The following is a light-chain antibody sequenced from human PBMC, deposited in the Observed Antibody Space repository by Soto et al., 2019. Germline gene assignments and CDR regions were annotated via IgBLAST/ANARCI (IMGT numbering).Light chain of an antibody. CDR1: SSDVGGYNY. J-gene: IGLJ2*01. Sequence: QSALTQPASVSGSPGQSITISCTGTSSDVGGYNYVSWYKQHPGKAPKLMIYEVSNRPSGVSNRFSGSKSGNTASLTISGLQAEDEADYYCSSYTSSSTRHVVFGGGTKVTVL. CDR3: SSYTSSSTRHVV. V-gene: IGLV2-14*01. CDR2: EVS.